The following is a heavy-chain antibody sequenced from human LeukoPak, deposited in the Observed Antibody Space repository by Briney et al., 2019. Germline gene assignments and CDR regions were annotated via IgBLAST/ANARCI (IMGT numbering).Heavy chain of an antibody. CDR2: IYTSGST. Sequence: SETLPLTCTVSGGSMSGYYWTWIRQPAGKGLEWIGLIYTSGSTNYNPSLRSRVTMSVDTSKSQVSLKLSSVTAADTAVYYCARDFQHWGQGTLVAASS. J-gene: IGHJ1*01. CDR3: ARDFQH. V-gene: IGHV4-4*07. CDR1: GGSMSGYY.